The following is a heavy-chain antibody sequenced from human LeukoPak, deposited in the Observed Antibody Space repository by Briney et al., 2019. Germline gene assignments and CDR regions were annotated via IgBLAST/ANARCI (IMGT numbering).Heavy chain of an antibody. CDR3: ARDLSLGSLDFDY. CDR1: GFIFSSYG. CDR2: IWYDGSKK. Sequence: GGSLRLSCAASGFIFSSYGFYWVRQAPGKGLEWVALIWYDGSKKYYGDSVKGRFTISRDDSKDTLYLQMDSLTDEDTAVYYCARDLSLGSLDFDYRGQGTLVTVSS. J-gene: IGHJ4*02. D-gene: IGHD1-26*01. V-gene: IGHV3-33*07.